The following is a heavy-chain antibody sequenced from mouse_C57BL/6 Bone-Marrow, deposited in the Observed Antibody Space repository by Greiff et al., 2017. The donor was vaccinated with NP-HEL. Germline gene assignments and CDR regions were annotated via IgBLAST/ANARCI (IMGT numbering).Heavy chain of an antibody. J-gene: IGHJ2*01. D-gene: IGHD5-5*01. V-gene: IGHV1-50*01. CDR2: IDPSDSYT. CDR3: AIWPTYD. Sequence: QVQLQQPGAELVKPGASVKLSCKASGYTFTSYWMQWVKQRPGQGLEWIGEIDPSDSYTNYNQQFKGKATLTVDTSSSTAYMQLSSLTSEDSAVYYCAIWPTYDWGQGTTLTVSS. CDR1: GYTFTSYW.